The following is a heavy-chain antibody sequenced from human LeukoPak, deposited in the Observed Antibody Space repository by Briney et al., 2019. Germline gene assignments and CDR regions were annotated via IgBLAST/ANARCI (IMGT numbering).Heavy chain of an antibody. CDR3: ARDGYCSGGSCYSGFDY. V-gene: IGHV1-69*13. CDR2: IIPIFGTA. Sequence: ASVKVSCKASGGTFSSYAISWVRQAPRQGLEWMGGIIPIFGTANYAQKFQGRITITADESTSTAYMELSSLRSEDTAVFYCARDGYCSGGSCYSGFDYWGQGTLVTVSS. J-gene: IGHJ4*02. CDR1: GGTFSSYA. D-gene: IGHD2-15*01.